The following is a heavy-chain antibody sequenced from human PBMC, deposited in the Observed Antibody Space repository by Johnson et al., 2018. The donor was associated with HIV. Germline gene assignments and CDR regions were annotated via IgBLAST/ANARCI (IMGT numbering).Heavy chain of an antibody. CDR1: GFTFSSYG. Sequence: EVQLVESGGGVVQPGRSLRLSCAASGFTFSSYGMHWVRQAPGKGLEWISYMSSSGSTIYHAESVKGRFTISRDNAKNSLYLQMNSLRAEDTAVYYCARGGQLVLDAFDIWGQGTMVTVSS. CDR2: MSSSGSTI. CDR3: ARGGQLVLDAFDI. D-gene: IGHD6-6*01. J-gene: IGHJ3*02. V-gene: IGHV3-48*04.